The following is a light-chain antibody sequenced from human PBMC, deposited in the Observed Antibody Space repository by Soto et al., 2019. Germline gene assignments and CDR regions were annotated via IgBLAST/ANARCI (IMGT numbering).Light chain of an antibody. CDR1: QSVSSSY. Sequence: EIVLTQSPGTLSLSPGERATLSCRASQSVSSSYFAWYQQKPGQAPRFLIYGATTRASGIPDRFSGSGSGTDFTLTISRLEPEDFAVYYCQQYGSSPLTFGGGTKVEIK. J-gene: IGKJ4*01. V-gene: IGKV3-20*01. CDR2: GAT. CDR3: QQYGSSPLT.